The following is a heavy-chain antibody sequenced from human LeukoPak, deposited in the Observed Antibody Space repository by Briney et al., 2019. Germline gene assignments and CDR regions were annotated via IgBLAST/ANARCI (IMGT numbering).Heavy chain of an antibody. CDR2: IYYSGST. D-gene: IGHD3-22*01. CDR3: ARTYYYDSSGPSPDDAFDI. Sequence: SETLSLTCAVYGGSFSGYYWSWIRQPPGKGLEWIGYIYYSGSTNYNPSLKSRVTISVDRSKNQFSLKLSSVTAADTAVYYCARTYYYDSSGPSPDDAFDIWGQGTMVTVSS. CDR1: GGSFSGYY. V-gene: IGHV4-59*12. J-gene: IGHJ3*02.